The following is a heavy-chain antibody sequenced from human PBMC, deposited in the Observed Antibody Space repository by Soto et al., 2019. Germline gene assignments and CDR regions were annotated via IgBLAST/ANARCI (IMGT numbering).Heavy chain of an antibody. CDR1: GGSISSYY. D-gene: IGHD6-13*01. Sequence: SETLSLTCTVSGGSISSYYWSWIRQPPGKGLEWIGYIYYSGSTNYNPSLKSRVTISVDTSKNQFSLKLSSVTAADTAVYYCARGTSIAAAGTNYGMDVWGQGTTVTVSS. V-gene: IGHV4-59*01. J-gene: IGHJ6*02. CDR2: IYYSGST. CDR3: ARGTSIAAAGTNYGMDV.